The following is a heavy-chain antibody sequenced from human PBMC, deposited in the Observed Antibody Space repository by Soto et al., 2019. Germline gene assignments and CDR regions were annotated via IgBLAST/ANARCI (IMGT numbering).Heavy chain of an antibody. CDR1: GGSISSSSYY. CDR2: IYYSGST. CDR3: AGSPMTTVTTNWFAP. Sequence: PSETLSLTCTVSGGSISSSSYYWGWIRQPPGKGLEWIGSIYYSGSTYYNPSLKSRVTISVDTSKNQFSLKLSSVTAADTAVYYCAGSPMTTVTTNWFAPWGQGTLVTVSS. V-gene: IGHV4-39*01. D-gene: IGHD4-17*01. J-gene: IGHJ5*02.